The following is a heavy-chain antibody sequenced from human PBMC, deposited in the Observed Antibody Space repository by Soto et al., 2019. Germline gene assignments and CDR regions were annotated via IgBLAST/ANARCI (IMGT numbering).Heavy chain of an antibody. CDR1: GYTFTSYA. Sequence: QVQLVQSGAEVKKPGASVKVSCKASGYTFTSYAISWVRQAPGQGIEWMGWISAYNGNTNYAQKLQGRVTMTTVTSTSTAYMDLRSLRSDDTAVEYWARDGPTLDYGGQGTLVTVSS. V-gene: IGHV1-18*01. J-gene: IGHJ4*02. CDR3: ARDGPTLDY. CDR2: ISAYNGNT.